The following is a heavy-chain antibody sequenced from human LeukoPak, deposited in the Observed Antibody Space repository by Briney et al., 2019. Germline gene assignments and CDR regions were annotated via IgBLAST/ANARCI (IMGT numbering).Heavy chain of an antibody. CDR3: ARGDGTSSGLYFHY. CDR2: IHQEGRTK. D-gene: IGHD6-6*01. V-gene: IGHV3-7*01. J-gene: IGHJ4*02. CDR1: GFTLNTFW. Sequence: GESLRLSCAASGFTLNTFWMTWLRQALGKGLEWVANIHQEGRTKYYADSVKGRFTISRDNANNALNLQINSLRAEDTALYYCARGDGTSSGLYFHYWGQGTLVTASS.